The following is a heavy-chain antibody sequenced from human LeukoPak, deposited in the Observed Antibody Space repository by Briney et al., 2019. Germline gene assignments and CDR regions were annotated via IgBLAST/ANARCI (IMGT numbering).Heavy chain of an antibody. D-gene: IGHD6-19*01. Sequence: GASVKVSCKASGYTFISYGISWLRQAPRQRLEWMGWISTHNGYTKYAQKFQGRVTMTTDTSMSTAYMELRSLRSDDTAVYYCARRRAVAGVNWFDPWGQGTLVTVSS. CDR3: ARRRAVAGVNWFDP. V-gene: IGHV1-18*01. CDR2: ISTHNGYT. J-gene: IGHJ5*02. CDR1: GYTFISYG.